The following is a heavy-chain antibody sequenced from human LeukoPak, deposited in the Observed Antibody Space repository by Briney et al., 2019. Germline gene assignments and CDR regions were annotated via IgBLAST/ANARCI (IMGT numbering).Heavy chain of an antibody. CDR1: GFTFNRAW. CDR3: AKDLGGYNYGPGDVFDY. V-gene: IGHV3-23*01. D-gene: IGHD5-18*01. Sequence: GGSLRLSCAASGFTFNRAWMSWVRQAPGKGLEWVSAITNSGSNTYYADSVKGRFTISRDNSENTIYLQMNSLRADDTAVYYCAKDLGGYNYGPGDVFDYWGQGTLVTVSS. CDR2: ITNSGSNT. J-gene: IGHJ4*02.